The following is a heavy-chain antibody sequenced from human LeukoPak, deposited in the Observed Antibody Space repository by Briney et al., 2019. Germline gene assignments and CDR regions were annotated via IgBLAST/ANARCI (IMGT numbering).Heavy chain of an antibody. V-gene: IGHV1-8*01. Sequence: ASVKVSCKASGYTFTSYDFNWVRHATGQGLEWMGWMNTNSGNTGYEQKFQGRVTMTRNTSISTAYMQLSSLRSEATAVYDCASLGGGFGLNWGQGTLVTLSP. CDR3: ASLGGGFGLN. CDR1: GYTFTSYD. J-gene: IGHJ4*02. D-gene: IGHD3-10*01. CDR2: MNTNSGNT.